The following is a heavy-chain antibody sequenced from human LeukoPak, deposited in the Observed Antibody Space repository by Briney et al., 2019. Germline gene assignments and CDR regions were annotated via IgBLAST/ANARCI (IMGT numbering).Heavy chain of an antibody. D-gene: IGHD1-26*01. J-gene: IGHJ6*03. V-gene: IGHV1-8*03. CDR3: ARAGGSYLYYYYYMDV. CDR1: GYTFTSYD. Sequence: ASVKVSCKASGYTFTSYDINWVRQATGQGLEWMGWMNPNSGNTGYAQKFQGRVTITRNTSISTAYMELSSLRSEDTAVYYCARAGGSYLYYYYYMDVWGKGTTVTVSS. CDR2: MNPNSGNT.